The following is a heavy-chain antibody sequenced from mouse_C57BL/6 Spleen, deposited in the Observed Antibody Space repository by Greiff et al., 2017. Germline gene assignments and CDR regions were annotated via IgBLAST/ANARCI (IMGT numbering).Heavy chain of an antibody. Sequence: QVTLKECGPGILQPSQTLSLTCSFSGFSLSTFGMGVGWIRQPSGKGLEWLAHIWWDDDKYYNPALKSRLTISKDTSKNQVFLKIANVDTADTATYYCARIARNYYYGSSAYYAMDYWGQGTSVTVSS. CDR3: ARIARNYYYGSSAYYAMDY. V-gene: IGHV8-8*01. J-gene: IGHJ4*01. D-gene: IGHD1-1*01. CDR2: IWWDDDK. CDR1: GFSLSTFGMG.